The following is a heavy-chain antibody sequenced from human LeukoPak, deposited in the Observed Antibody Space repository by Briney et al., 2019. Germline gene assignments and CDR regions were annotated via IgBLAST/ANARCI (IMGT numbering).Heavy chain of an antibody. J-gene: IGHJ4*02. CDR3: ARLEGYYYDGSGYTLFDY. V-gene: IGHV5-51*01. CDR2: IYPGDSDT. D-gene: IGHD3-22*01. CDR1: GYSFTNYW. Sequence: GESLKTSCKGSGYSFTNYWIGWVRQMPGKGLEWMGIIYPGDSDTRYSPSFQGQVTISADKSISTAYLQWSSLKASDTAMYYCARLEGYYYDGSGYTLFDYWGQGTLVTVSS.